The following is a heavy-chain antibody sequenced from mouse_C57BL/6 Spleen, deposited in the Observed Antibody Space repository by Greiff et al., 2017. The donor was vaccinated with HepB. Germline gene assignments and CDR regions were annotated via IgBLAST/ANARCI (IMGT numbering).Heavy chain of an antibody. CDR3: ARDAPYYSDY. CDR1: GFTFSSYA. CDR2: ISDGGSYT. J-gene: IGHJ2*01. V-gene: IGHV5-4*01. Sequence: EVKLMESGGGLVKPGGSLKLSCAASGFTFSSYAMSWVRQTPEKRLEWVATISDGGSYTYYPDNVKGRFTISRDNAKNNLYLQMSHLKSEDTAMYYCARDAPYYSDYWGQGTTLTVSS.